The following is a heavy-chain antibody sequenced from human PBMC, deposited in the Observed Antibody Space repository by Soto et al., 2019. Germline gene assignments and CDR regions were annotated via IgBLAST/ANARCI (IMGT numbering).Heavy chain of an antibody. CDR2: IYHSGST. D-gene: IGHD3-3*01. Sequence: SETLSLTCAVSGYSISTGYDWGWIRQPPGKGLECIGTIYHSGSTYYNPSLKSRVTISVDTSKNQFSLKLSSVTAADTAVYYCARDGSRDDFWSGDYGYYYGMDVWGQGTTVTVSS. CDR1: GYSISTGYD. CDR3: ARDGSRDDFWSGDYGYYYGMDV. V-gene: IGHV4-38-2*02. J-gene: IGHJ6*02.